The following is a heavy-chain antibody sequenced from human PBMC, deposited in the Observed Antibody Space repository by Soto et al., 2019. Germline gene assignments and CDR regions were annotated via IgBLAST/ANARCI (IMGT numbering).Heavy chain of an antibody. CDR3: AGRSITTGNYYYYGMDV. J-gene: IGHJ6*02. CDR1: GGTFSSYA. V-gene: IGHV1-69*13. Sequence: SVKVSCKASGGTFSSYAISWVRQAPGQGLEWMGGIIPIFGTANYAQKFQGRVTITADESTSTAYMELNSLRSEDTAVYYCAGRSITTGNYYYYGMDVWGQGTTVTVSS. D-gene: IGHD2-2*01. CDR2: IIPIFGTA.